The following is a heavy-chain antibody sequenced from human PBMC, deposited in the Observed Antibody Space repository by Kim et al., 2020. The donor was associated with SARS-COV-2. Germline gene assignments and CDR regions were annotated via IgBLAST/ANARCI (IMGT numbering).Heavy chain of an antibody. Sequence: GGSLRLSCAASGFTFSSYAMSWVRQAPGKGLEWVSAISGSGGSTYYADSVKGRFTISRDNSKNTLYLQMNSLRAEDTAVYYCAKDLVPTVTQRVAVAGTCDSWGQGTLVTPSS. D-gene: IGHD6-19*01. J-gene: IGHJ4*02. CDR2: ISGSGGST. V-gene: IGHV3-23*01. CDR1: GFTFSSYA. CDR3: AKDLVPTVTQRVAVAGTCDS.